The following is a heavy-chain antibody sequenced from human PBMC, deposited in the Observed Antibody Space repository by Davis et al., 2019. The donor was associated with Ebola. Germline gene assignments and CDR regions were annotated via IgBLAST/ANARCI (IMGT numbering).Heavy chain of an antibody. CDR2: IYPGDSDT. V-gene: IGHV5-51*01. J-gene: IGHJ6*03. CDR1: GYSFTSYW. D-gene: IGHD3-16*01. CDR3: ARCRSLGTYYYMDV. Sequence: GESLKISCKGSGYSFTSYWIGWVRQMPGKGLEWMGFIYPGDSDTRYSPSFQGQVTIAADKSINTAYLQWSSLKASDTAVYYCARCRSLGTYYYMDVWGKGTTVTVSS.